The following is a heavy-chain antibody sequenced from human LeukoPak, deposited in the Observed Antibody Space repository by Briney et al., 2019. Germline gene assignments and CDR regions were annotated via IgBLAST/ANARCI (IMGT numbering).Heavy chain of an antibody. V-gene: IGHV3-47*02. CDR2: IGTGGDT. CDR1: RFAFSSYV. D-gene: IGHD2-2*01. CDR3: ARGPHVVVVPAARKSQYNWFDP. J-gene: IGHJ5*02. Sequence: PGGSLRLSCAASRFAFSSYVLHWVRRAPGKGPEWVSAIGTGGDTYYADSVMGRFTISRDNAKKSLYLQMNSLIAEDMAVYYCARGPHVVVVPAARKSQYNWFDPWGQGTLVTVSS.